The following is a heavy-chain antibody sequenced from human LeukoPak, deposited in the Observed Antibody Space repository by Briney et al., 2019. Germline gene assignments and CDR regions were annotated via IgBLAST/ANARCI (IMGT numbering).Heavy chain of an antibody. V-gene: IGHV3-48*03. CDR3: ARTNGWYKKTDY. CDR1: GFTFSSYE. CDR2: ISSSGSTI. D-gene: IGHD6-19*01. J-gene: IGHJ4*02. Sequence: GGSLRLSCAASGFTFSSYEMNWVRQAPGKGLEWVSYISSSGSTIYYADSVKGRFTISRDNAKNSLYLQMNSLRAEDTAVYYCARTNGWYKKTDYRGQGTLVPGPS.